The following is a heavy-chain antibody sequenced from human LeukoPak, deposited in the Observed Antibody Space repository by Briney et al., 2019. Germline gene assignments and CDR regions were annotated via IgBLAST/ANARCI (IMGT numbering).Heavy chain of an antibody. CDR2: INHSGST. CDR3: AGGDKVRAFDS. Sequence: SETLSLTCAVYGGSFSGYYWSWIRQPPGKGLEWIGEINHSGSTNYNPSLKSGVTISVDTSQNQFSLNLSSVTAPDTAVYNCAGGDKVRAFDSWGQGRMVTVSS. D-gene: IGHD3-10*01. CDR1: GGSFSGYY. J-gene: IGHJ3*02. V-gene: IGHV4-34*01.